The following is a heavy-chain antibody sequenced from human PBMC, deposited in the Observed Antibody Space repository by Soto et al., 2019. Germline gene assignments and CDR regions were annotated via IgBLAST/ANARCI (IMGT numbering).Heavy chain of an antibody. CDR1: GGSFSGYY. V-gene: IGHV4-34*09. Sequence: PSETLSLTCAVYGGSFSGYYWSWIRQPPGKGLEWIGEINHSGSTNYNPSLKSRVTISVDTSKNQFSLKLSSVTAADTAVYYCARDPKGEGFDYWGQGTLVTVSS. CDR2: INHSGST. CDR3: ARDPKGEGFDY. J-gene: IGHJ4*02.